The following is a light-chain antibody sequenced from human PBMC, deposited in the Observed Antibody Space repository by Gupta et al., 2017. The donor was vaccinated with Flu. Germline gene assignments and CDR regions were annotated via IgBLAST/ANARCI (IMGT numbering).Light chain of an antibody. CDR3: QQDDSSPWT. V-gene: IGKV1-5*03. J-gene: IGKJ1*01. CDR1: QNIDSW. Sequence: PSTLSASLGARVTCTCRASQNIDSWLAWYQQRPGKAPSLLIYKASNLESGVPSRFSGSGSGTEFTLAISSLQPDDLATYYCQQDDSSPWTFGQGTKV. CDR2: KAS.